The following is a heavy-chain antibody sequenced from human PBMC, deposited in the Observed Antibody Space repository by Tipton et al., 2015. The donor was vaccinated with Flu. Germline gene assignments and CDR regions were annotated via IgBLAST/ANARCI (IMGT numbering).Heavy chain of an antibody. CDR1: GFTFSSYA. J-gene: IGHJ3*02. CDR2: ISSSSSYI. CDR3: ASSRFQQLDAFDI. D-gene: IGHD1-1*01. Sequence: GSLRLSCAASGFTFSSYAMSWVRQAPGKGLEWVSSISSSSSYIYYADSVKGRFTISRDNAKNSLYLQMNSLRAEDTAVYYCASSRFQQLDAFDIWGQGTMVTVSS. V-gene: IGHV3-21*01.